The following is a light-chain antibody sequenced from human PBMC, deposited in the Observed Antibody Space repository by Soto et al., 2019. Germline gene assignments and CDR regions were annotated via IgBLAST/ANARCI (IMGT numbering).Light chain of an antibody. J-gene: IGKJ1*01. Sequence: ESVLTQAPGTLSLSPGERATHSSRASQSVSSSYLAWYQQKPGQAPRLLIYGASSRATGIPDRFSGSGSGTDFALTISRLEPEDFAVYYCQQYGSSTGTFGQGTKVDIK. CDR3: QQYGSSTGT. CDR2: GAS. CDR1: QSVSSSY. V-gene: IGKV3-20*01.